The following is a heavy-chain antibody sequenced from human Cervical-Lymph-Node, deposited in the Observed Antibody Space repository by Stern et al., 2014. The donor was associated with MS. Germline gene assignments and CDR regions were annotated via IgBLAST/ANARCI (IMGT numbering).Heavy chain of an antibody. CDR2: ISYDGSNK. J-gene: IGHJ3*02. D-gene: IGHD3-22*01. CDR1: GFSFSSYA. Sequence: QVQLVESGGGVVQPGRSLRLSCAASGFSFSSYAMHWVRQAPGKGLEWVAVISYDGSNKYYADSVKGRFTISRDNSKNTLFLQMNSLRAEDTAVYYCARDLDSSGVEAFDIWGQGTMVTVSS. CDR3: ARDLDSSGVEAFDI. V-gene: IGHV3-30-3*01.